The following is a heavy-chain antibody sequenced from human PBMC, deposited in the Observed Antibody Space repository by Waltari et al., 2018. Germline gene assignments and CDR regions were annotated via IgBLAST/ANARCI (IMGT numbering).Heavy chain of an antibody. CDR2: IRYDGSNK. Sequence: QVQLVESGGGVVQPGGSLSLSCAASGFTFSNYGLPWVRQAPGKGLEWVAFIRYDGSNKYYADSVKGRFTISRDNSKNTLYLQMNSLRAEDTAVYYCAKDKQDYGDYDAFDIWGQGTMVTVSS. CDR1: GFTFSNYG. V-gene: IGHV3-30*02. CDR3: AKDKQDYGDYDAFDI. J-gene: IGHJ3*02. D-gene: IGHD4-17*01.